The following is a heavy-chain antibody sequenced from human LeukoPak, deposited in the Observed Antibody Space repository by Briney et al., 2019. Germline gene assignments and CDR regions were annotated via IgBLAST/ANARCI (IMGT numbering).Heavy chain of an antibody. D-gene: IGHD3-10*01. J-gene: IGHJ6*03. CDR2: IIPIFGTT. Sequence: SVKVSCKASGYTFTSYGISWVRQAPGQGLEWMGGIIPIFGTTNYAQKFQGRVTITADESTSTAYMELSSLRSEDTAVYYCARGPSITMVRGGQWYYYMDVWGKGTTVTISS. CDR1: GYTFTSYG. V-gene: IGHV1-69*13. CDR3: ARGPSITMVRGGQWYYYMDV.